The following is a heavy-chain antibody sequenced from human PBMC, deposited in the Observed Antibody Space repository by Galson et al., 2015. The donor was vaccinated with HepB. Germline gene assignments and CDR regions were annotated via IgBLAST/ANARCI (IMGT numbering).Heavy chain of an antibody. CDR2: ISARGIGV. Sequence: SLRLSCAASGVSFSNHIVTWVRQAPGKGLEWVSFISARGIGVYYADSVKGRFTISRDNAKNTISLQMNSLRAEDTAVYYCAKTLGSSGWYLALDSWGPGTLVTVSS. V-gene: IGHV3-23*01. D-gene: IGHD6-19*01. CDR3: AKTLGSSGWYLALDS. J-gene: IGHJ4*02. CDR1: GVSFSNHI.